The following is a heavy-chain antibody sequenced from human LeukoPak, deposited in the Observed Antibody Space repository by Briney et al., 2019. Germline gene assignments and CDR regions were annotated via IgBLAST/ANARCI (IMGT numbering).Heavy chain of an antibody. CDR2: IYYSGST. V-gene: IGHV4-39*07. CDR3: ARAGGSYDFWSGYYRDYYYYGMDV. D-gene: IGHD3-3*01. CDR1: GGSISSSSYY. Sequence: SETLSLTCTVSGGSISSSSYYWGWIRQPPGKGLEWIGSIYYSGSTYYNPSLKSRVTISVDTSKNQFSLKLSSVTAADTAVYYCARAGGSYDFWSGYYRDYYYYGMDVWGQGTTVTVSS. J-gene: IGHJ6*02.